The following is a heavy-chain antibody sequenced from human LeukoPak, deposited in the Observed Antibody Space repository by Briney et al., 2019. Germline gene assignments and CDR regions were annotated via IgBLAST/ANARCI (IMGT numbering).Heavy chain of an antibody. D-gene: IGHD3-22*01. Sequence: GGSLRLSCAASGFTFSSYSMNWVRQAPGKWLEWVSSISSSSSYIYYADSVKGRFTISRDNAKNSLYLQMNSLRAEDTAVYYCAREYITMIVRAFDIWGQGTMVTVSS. CDR2: ISSSSSYI. V-gene: IGHV3-21*01. J-gene: IGHJ3*02. CDR1: GFTFSSYS. CDR3: AREYITMIVRAFDI.